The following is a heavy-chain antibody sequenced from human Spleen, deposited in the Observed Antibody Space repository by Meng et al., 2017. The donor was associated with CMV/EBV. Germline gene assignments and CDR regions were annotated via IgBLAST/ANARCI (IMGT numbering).Heavy chain of an antibody. CDR3: ARGHLGGTDL. V-gene: IGHV4-34*01. J-gene: IGHJ4*02. CDR1: GGYFCGYY. CDR2: INHSGST. D-gene: IGHD1-7*01. Sequence: QQWAASRFNPSETLSLPGAFYGGYFCGYYWSWIRQAQGKGLEWIGEINHSGSTNHNPSLKSRVTISVDTTKNHFSLKLSSVTAADTAVYYCARGHLGGTDLWGQGTLVTVSS.